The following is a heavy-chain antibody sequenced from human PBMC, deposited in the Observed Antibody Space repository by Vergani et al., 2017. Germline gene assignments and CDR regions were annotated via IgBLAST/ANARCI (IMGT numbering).Heavy chain of an antibody. CDR1: GGSISSGGYY. V-gene: IGHV4-31*03. CDR3: ARAEGIRFVDY. D-gene: IGHD4-17*01. Sequence: QVQLQESGPGLVKPSQTLSLTCTVSGGSISSGGYYWNWIRQHPGKGLEWIGYIYYTGNTYYNPSLKSRVTISLDTSKNQLSLKLSSVTAADTAVYYCARAEGIRFVDYWGQGTLVTVSS. J-gene: IGHJ4*02. CDR2: IYYTGNT.